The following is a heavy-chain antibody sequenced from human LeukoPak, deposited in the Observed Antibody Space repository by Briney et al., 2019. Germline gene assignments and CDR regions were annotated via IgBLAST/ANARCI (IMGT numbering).Heavy chain of an antibody. Sequence: SETLSLTCTVSGGPISSYYWSWIRQPPGKGLEWIGYIYYSGSTNYNPSLKSRVTISVDTSKNQFSLKLSSVTAADTAVYYCARAQYFDWLSHYYYYGMDVWGQGTTVTVSS. CDR3: ARAQYFDWLSHYYYYGMDV. V-gene: IGHV4-59*01. CDR1: GGPISSYY. J-gene: IGHJ6*02. D-gene: IGHD3-9*01. CDR2: IYYSGST.